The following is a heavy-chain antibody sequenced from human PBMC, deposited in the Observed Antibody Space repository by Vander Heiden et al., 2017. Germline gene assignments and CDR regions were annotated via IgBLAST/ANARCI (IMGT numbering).Heavy chain of an antibody. Sequence: QSQLVQSGAEVKKPAASVKVACRASGYTFTSYGTSRVRQAPGQGLEWMGWISAYNGNTNYAQKLQGRVTMTTDTSTSTAYMELRSLRSDDTAVYYCAILPDGDYLDYWGQGTLVTVSS. V-gene: IGHV1-18*01. CDR1: GYTFTSYG. D-gene: IGHD4-17*01. CDR2: ISAYNGNT. J-gene: IGHJ4*02. CDR3: AILPDGDYLDY.